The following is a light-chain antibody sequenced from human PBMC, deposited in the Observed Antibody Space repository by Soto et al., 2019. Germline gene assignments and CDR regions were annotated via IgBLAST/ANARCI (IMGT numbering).Light chain of an antibody. V-gene: IGLV2-14*01. Sequence: QSVLTQPASVSGSPGQSITISCTGTSSDVADYNYVSWYQQHPGKPPKLVIYEVSGRPSGISNRFSGSKSGNTDSLTISGLQAEDEADYYCSSYTTSSTLVVFGGGTKLTVL. J-gene: IGLJ2*01. CDR3: SSYTTSSTLVV. CDR1: SSDVADYNY. CDR2: EVS.